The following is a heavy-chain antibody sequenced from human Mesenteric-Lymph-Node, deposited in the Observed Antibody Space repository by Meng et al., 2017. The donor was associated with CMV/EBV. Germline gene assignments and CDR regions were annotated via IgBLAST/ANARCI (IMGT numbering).Heavy chain of an antibody. J-gene: IGHJ3*01. CDR2: INPNSGGA. V-gene: IGHV1-2*02. CDR3: VSGDDDADTLDV. CDR1: GYTFTGYY. D-gene: IGHD4-17*01. Sequence: ASVKVSCKASGYTFTGYYLHWVRQAPGQGLEWMGWINPNSGGANYAQKFQGRVTMTRDTSITTAYMEVSRLRYDDTAIYYCVSGDDDADTLDVWGQGTMVTVSS.